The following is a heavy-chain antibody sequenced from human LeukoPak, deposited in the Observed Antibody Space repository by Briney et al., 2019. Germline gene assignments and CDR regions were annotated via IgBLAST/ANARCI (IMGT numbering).Heavy chain of an antibody. CDR2: ISWNSGSI. V-gene: IGHV3-9*01. D-gene: IGHD3-10*01. J-gene: IGHJ4*02. CDR1: GFTLDDYV. Sequence: GGSLRLSCAASGFTLDDYVMHWVRQAPGRGLEWVSGISWNSGSIGYADSVKGRFTISRDNAKNSLYLQMNSLRAEDTALYYCAKDPNDYYGSGSSFDYWGQGTLVTVSS. CDR3: AKDPNDYYGSGSSFDY.